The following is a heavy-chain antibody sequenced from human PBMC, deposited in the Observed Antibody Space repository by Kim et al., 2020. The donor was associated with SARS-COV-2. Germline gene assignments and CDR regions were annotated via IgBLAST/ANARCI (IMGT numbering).Heavy chain of an antibody. CDR3: TTDTYYYDSSGYYRVY. V-gene: IGHV3-15*01. J-gene: IGHJ4*02. CDR1: GFTFSNAW. D-gene: IGHD3-22*01. CDR2: IKSKTDGGTT. Sequence: GGSLRLSCAASGFTFSNAWMSWVRQAPGKGLEWVGRIKSKTDGGTTDYAAPVKGRFTISRDDSKNKLYLQMNSLKTEDTAVYYCTTDTYYYDSSGYYRVYWGQGTLVTVSS.